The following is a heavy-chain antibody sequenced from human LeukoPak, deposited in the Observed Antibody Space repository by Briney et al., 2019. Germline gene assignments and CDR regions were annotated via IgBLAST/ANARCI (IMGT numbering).Heavy chain of an antibody. CDR2: IYSGGST. J-gene: IGHJ3*02. CDR1: GFTVSSNY. V-gene: IGHV3-53*01. D-gene: IGHD3-22*01. Sequence: GGSLRLSCAASGFTVSSNYMSWVRQAPGKGLEWVSVIYSGGSTYYADSVKGRFTISRDNSKNTLYLQMNSLRAEDAAVYYCASESSVVHNAFDIWGQGTMVTVPS. CDR3: ASESSVVHNAFDI.